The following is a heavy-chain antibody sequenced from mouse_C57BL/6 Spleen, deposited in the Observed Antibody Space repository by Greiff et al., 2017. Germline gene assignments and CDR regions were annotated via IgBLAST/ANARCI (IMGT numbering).Heavy chain of an antibody. V-gene: IGHV1-82*01. CDR2: IYPGDGDT. Sequence: VKLQESGPELVKPGASVKISCKASGYAFSSSWMNWVKQRPGKGLEWIGRIYPGDGDTNYNGKFKGKATLTADKSSSTAYMQLSSLTSEDSAVYFCARQGAYWYFDVWGTGTTVTVSS. CDR1: GYAFSSSW. J-gene: IGHJ1*03. CDR3: ARQGAYWYFDV.